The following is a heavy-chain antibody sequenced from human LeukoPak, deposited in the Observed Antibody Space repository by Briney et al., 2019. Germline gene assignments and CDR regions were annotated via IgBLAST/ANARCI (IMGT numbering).Heavy chain of an antibody. Sequence: SVKVSCKASGFTFTSSAMQWVRQARGQRLEWIGWIVVGSGNTNYAQKFQERVTITRDMSTSTAYMELSSLRSEDTAVYYCAAEAHGGGRDGYNSVGNYWGQGTLVTVSS. CDR2: IVVGSGNT. CDR1: GFTFTSSA. J-gene: IGHJ4*02. CDR3: AAEAHGGGRDGYNSVGNY. D-gene: IGHD5-24*01. V-gene: IGHV1-58*02.